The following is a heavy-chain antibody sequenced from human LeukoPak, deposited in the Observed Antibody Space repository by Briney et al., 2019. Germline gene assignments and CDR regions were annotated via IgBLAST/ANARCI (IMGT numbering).Heavy chain of an antibody. Sequence: SETLSLTCTVSGGSISSYYWSRIRQPAGKGLEWIGRIYTSGSTNYNPSLKSRVTMSVDTSKNQFSLKLSSVTAADTAVYYCARDKRAAVLTDDAFDIWGQGTMVTVSS. J-gene: IGHJ3*02. CDR1: GGSISSYY. V-gene: IGHV4-4*07. D-gene: IGHD3-9*01. CDR3: ARDKRAAVLTDDAFDI. CDR2: IYTSGST.